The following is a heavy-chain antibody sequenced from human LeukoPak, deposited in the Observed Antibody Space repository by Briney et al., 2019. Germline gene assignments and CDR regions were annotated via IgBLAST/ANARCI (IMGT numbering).Heavy chain of an antibody. CDR2: IYFTGRT. Sequence: SETLSLTCTVSGGSISTYYWSWIRLPPGKGLEWIAYIYFTGRTQYNPSLKSRVTISEDTSKNQFSPRLSSVTPADTAVYYCARGGYDSDFDYWGQGTLVTVSS. CDR3: ARGGYDSDFDY. D-gene: IGHD3-3*01. J-gene: IGHJ4*02. CDR1: GGSISTYY. V-gene: IGHV4-59*01.